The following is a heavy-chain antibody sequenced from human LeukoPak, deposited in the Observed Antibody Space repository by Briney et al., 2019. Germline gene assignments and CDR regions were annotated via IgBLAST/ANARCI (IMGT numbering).Heavy chain of an antibody. CDR1: GFTFSSYS. CDR2: ISSSSSYI. J-gene: IGHJ6*02. V-gene: IGHV3-21*01. CDR3: ARDWDIVVVRPHYYGMDV. D-gene: IGHD2-21*01. Sequence: PGGSLRLSCAASGFTFSSYSMNWVRQAPGKGLEWVSSISSSSSYIYYADSVKGRFTISRDNAKNSLYLQMNSLRAEDTAVYYCARDWDIVVVRPHYYGMDVWGQGTTVTVSS.